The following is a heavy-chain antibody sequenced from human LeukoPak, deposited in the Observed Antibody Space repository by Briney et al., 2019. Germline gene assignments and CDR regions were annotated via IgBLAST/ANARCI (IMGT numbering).Heavy chain of an antibody. CDR2: IYTSGST. CDR3: ARLVPYYYGSGGFDP. D-gene: IGHD3-10*01. Sequence: SETLSLTCTVSGGSISSGSYYWSWIRQPAGKGLEWIGRIYTSGSTNYNPSLKSRVTISVDTSKNQFSLKLSSVTPADTAVYYCARLVPYYYGSGGFDPWGQGTLVTVSS. V-gene: IGHV4-61*02. CDR1: GGSISSGSYY. J-gene: IGHJ5*02.